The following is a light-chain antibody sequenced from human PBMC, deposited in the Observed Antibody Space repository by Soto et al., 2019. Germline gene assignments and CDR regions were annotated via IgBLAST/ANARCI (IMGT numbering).Light chain of an antibody. CDR3: QQYNNWPLSIT. V-gene: IGKV3-20*01. CDR2: GAS. Sequence: EIGLTQSPCTLSLSPGERATLSCRASQSVSSSYSAWYQQKPGQAHRLLIYGASSRATGIPDRFSGSGSGTDFTLTISSLQSEDFAVYYCQQYNNWPLSITFGQGTRLEIK. J-gene: IGKJ5*01. CDR1: QSVSSSY.